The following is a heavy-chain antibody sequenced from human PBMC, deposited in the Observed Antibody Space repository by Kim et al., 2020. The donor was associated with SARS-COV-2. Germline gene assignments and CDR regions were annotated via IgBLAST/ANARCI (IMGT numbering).Heavy chain of an antibody. V-gene: IGHV3-30*18. CDR2: ISCDGSNK. CDR1: GFTFSSYG. D-gene: IGHD3-3*01. Sequence: GGSLRLSCAASGFTFSSYGMHWVRQAPGKGLEWVAVISCDGSNKYYADSVKGRFTISRDNSKNTLYLQMNSLRADDTAVYYCAKDHRYYDFWSGYLNPAYYYYYYMDVWGKGTTVTVSS. CDR3: AKDHRYYDFWSGYLNPAYYYYYYMDV. J-gene: IGHJ6*03.